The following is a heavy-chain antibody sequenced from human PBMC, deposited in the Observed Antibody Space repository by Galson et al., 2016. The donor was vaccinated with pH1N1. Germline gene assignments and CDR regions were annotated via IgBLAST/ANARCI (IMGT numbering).Heavy chain of an antibody. Sequence: SVKVSCKASGYIFTSYYIHWVRQAPGQGLEWLGVIDPRGGTTYAQKFHGRVTMTSDTSTNTVSLELSSLKSDDTAVYFCARDLARPHDSWGQGTLVTVSS. CDR1: GYIFTSYY. V-gene: IGHV1-46*01. CDR2: IDPRGGT. J-gene: IGHJ4*02. CDR3: ARDLARPHDS.